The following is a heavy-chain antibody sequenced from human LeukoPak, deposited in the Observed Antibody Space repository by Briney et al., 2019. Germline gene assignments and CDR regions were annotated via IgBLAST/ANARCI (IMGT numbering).Heavy chain of an antibody. J-gene: IGHJ5*02. D-gene: IGHD2-2*01. CDR2: INAGNGNT. CDR1: GYTFTSYA. Sequence: GASVKVSCKASGYTFTSYAMHWVRQAPGQRLEWMGWINAGNGNTKYSQKFQGRVTITRDTSASTAYMELSSLRSEDTAVYYCARDACSSRICSAGGNWFDPWGQGTLVTVSS. V-gene: IGHV1-3*01. CDR3: ARDACSSRICSAGGNWFDP.